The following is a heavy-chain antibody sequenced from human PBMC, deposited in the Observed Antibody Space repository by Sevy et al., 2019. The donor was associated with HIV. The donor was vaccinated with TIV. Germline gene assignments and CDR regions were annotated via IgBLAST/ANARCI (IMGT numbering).Heavy chain of an antibody. CDR3: ARGRQAYVVVVPSTVPFDY. D-gene: IGHD2-2*01. CDR1: GGSFSGYF. CDR2: INHTGTL. J-gene: IGHJ4*02. Sequence: SETLCLTCAVYGGSFSGYFWNWIRQSPGKGLEWIGEINHTGTLKYNPSLKSRVTISVDASKNQLSLHLSSVTAADTAIYYCARGRQAYVVVVPSTVPFDYWGQGTLVTVSS. V-gene: IGHV4-34*01.